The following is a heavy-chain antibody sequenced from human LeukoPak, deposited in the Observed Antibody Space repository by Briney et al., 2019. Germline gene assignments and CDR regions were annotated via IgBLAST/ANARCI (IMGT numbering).Heavy chain of an antibody. V-gene: IGHV3-23*01. Sequence: GGSLRLSCAASGFTFSSYAMSWVRQAPGKGLEWVSAISGSGGSTYYADSVKGRFTISRDNSKNTLYLQMNSLRAEDTAVYYCARDWDRIEYSSSSGLSDFWGQGTLVTVSS. CDR1: GFTFSSYA. D-gene: IGHD6-6*01. CDR2: ISGSGGST. J-gene: IGHJ4*02. CDR3: ARDWDRIEYSSSSGLSDF.